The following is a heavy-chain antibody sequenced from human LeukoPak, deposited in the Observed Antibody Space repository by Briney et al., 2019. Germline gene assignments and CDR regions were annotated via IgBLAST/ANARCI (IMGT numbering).Heavy chain of an antibody. CDR1: GFTFSSYA. J-gene: IGHJ4*02. Sequence: PGGSLRLSCAASGFTFSSYAMHWVRQAPGKGLEWVALMSYDGTNKYYADSVKGRFTISRDNSKNTLSLQMNSLRAEDTAVYYCARQSGSYHLDYWGQGTLVTVSS. D-gene: IGHD1-26*01. CDR2: MSYDGTNK. V-gene: IGHV3-30-3*01. CDR3: ARQSGSYHLDY.